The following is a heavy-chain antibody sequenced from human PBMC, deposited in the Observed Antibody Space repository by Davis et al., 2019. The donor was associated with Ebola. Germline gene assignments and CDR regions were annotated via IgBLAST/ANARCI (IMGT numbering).Heavy chain of an antibody. J-gene: IGHJ6*02. CDR1: GFTFGDYA. CDR2: IRSKAYGGTT. V-gene: IGHV3-49*04. CDR3: TRDIYYYGMDV. Sequence: GESLKISCTASGFTFGDYAMSWVRQAPGKGLEWVGFIRSKAYGGTTEYAASVKGRFTISRDDSKSIAYLQMNSLKTEDTAVYYCTRDIYYYGMDVWGQGTTVTVSS.